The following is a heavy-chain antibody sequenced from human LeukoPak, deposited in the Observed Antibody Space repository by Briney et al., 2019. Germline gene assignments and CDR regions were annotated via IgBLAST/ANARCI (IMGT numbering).Heavy chain of an antibody. V-gene: IGHV4-4*07. CDR1: GGSISSYY. Sequence: SETLSLTCPVSGGSISSYYCSWIRQPAGKGLEWIWRIYTSGSTNYNPSLKSRVTMSVDTSKNQFSLKLSSVTAADAAVYYCARTSSGNDPDYWGQGTLVTVSS. D-gene: IGHD3-10*01. CDR3: ARTSSGNDPDY. CDR2: IYTSGST. J-gene: IGHJ4*02.